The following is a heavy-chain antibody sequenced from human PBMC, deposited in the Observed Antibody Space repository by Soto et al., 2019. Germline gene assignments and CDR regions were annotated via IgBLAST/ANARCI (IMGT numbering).Heavy chain of an antibody. V-gene: IGHV3-21*01. CDR3: ASGLYCSSTSCYLDP. Sequence: PGGSLRLSCVASGFTFDDYAMFWVRQAPGKGLEWVSSISSSSSYIYYADSVKGRFTISRDNAKNSLYLQMNSLRAEDTAVYYCASGLYCSSTSCYLDPWGQGTLVTVSS. CDR2: ISSSSSYI. CDR1: GFTFDDYA. D-gene: IGHD2-2*01. J-gene: IGHJ5*02.